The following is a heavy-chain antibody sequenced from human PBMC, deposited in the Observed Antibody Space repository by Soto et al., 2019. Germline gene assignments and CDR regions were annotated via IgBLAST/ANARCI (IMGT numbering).Heavy chain of an antibody. V-gene: IGHV4-4*02. CDR2: IYHRGTA. Sequence: QIHLQESGPGLVAPSGTLSLTCTVSGVSININKWWGWVRQPPGKGPEWIGEIYHRGTANYNPSLKSPVTISVDKSKNQFSLNLTSGTAADTAVYYCVARAGMWPTVFLFDPWGQGALVTVSS. J-gene: IGHJ5*02. CDR3: VARAGMWPTVFLFDP. D-gene: IGHD6-19*01. CDR1: GVSININKW.